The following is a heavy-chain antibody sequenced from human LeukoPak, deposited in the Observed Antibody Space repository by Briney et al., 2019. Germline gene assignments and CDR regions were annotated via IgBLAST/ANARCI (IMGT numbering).Heavy chain of an antibody. J-gene: IGHJ5*02. CDR3: ASQPTIAVAGSRIT. CDR1: GFTFSSYA. D-gene: IGHD6-19*01. CDR2: ISGSGGST. Sequence: GGSLRLSCAASGFTFSSYAMSWVRQAPGKGLEWVSAISGSGGSTYYADSVKGRFTISRDNSKNTLYLQMNSLRAEDTAAYYCASQPTIAVAGSRITWGQGTLVTVSS. V-gene: IGHV3-23*01.